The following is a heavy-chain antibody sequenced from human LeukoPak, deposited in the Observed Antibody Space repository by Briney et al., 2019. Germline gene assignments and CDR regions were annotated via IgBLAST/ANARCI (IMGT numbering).Heavy chain of an antibody. CDR1: GGSISSGGYS. Sequence: PSETLSLTCAVSGGSISSGGYSWSWIRQPPGKGLEWIGYIYHSGSTYYNPSLKSRVTISVDRSKNQFSLKLSSVTAADTAVYYCARSLRFGGSGHFDYWGQGTLVTVSS. V-gene: IGHV4-30-2*01. D-gene: IGHD2-15*01. J-gene: IGHJ4*02. CDR2: IYHSGST. CDR3: ARSLRFGGSGHFDY.